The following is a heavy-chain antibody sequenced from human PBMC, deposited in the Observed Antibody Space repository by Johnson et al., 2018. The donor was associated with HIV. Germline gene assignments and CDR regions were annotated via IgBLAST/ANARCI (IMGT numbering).Heavy chain of an antibody. V-gene: IGHV3-11*04. D-gene: IGHD4-23*01. CDR2: ISSTGSTI. CDR3: AKVGGLRWQTWGAFDI. Sequence: QVQLVESGGGLVKPGGSLRLSCAASGFTFSDYYMSWTRQAPGKGLEWVSYISSTGSTIYYADSVKGRFTISRDNSKNTLYLQMNSLRAEDTAVYYCAKVGGLRWQTWGAFDIWGQGTMVTVSS. J-gene: IGHJ3*02. CDR1: GFTFSDYY.